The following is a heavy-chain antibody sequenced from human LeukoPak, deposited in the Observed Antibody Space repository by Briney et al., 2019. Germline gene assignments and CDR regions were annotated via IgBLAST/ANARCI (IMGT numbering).Heavy chain of an antibody. CDR2: ISYDGSNK. J-gene: IGHJ1*01. CDR3: AKDGLATVNLYFQH. Sequence: PGGSLRLSCAASGFTFSSYGMHWVREAPGKGLEWVGVISYDGSNKYYADSVKGRFTISRDNSKNTLYLQMNSLRAEDTAVYYCAKDGLATVNLYFQHWGQGTLVTVSS. CDR1: GFTFSSYG. V-gene: IGHV3-30*18. D-gene: IGHD4-17*01.